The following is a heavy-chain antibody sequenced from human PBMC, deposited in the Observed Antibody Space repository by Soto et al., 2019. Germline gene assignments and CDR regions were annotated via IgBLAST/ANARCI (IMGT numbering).Heavy chain of an antibody. CDR1: GGTLSSYA. V-gene: IGHV1-69*13. Sequence: GASVKVSCKASGGTLSSYAISWVRQAPGQGLEWMGGIIPIFGTANYAQKFQGRVTITADESTSTAYMELSSLRSEDTAVYYCARERTYYYDSSGYYYRVFDYWGQGTLVTVSS. CDR3: ARERTYYYDSSGYYYRVFDY. CDR2: IIPIFGTA. J-gene: IGHJ4*02. D-gene: IGHD3-22*01.